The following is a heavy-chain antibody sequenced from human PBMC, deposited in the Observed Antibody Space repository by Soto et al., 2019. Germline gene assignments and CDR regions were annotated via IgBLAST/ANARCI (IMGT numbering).Heavy chain of an antibody. V-gene: IGHV1-46*01. J-gene: IGHJ4*02. D-gene: IGHD2-21*01. CDR3: ARERGEVWPFDY. CDR2: INPSGGST. Sequence: QVQLVQSGAEVKKPGASVKVSCKASGYTFTSYYMHWVRQAPGQGLEWMGIINPSGGSTSYAQKFQGRVTMTRDTSTSTVYMELISLRSEDTAVYYCARERGEVWPFDYWGQGTLVTGSS. CDR1: GYTFTSYY.